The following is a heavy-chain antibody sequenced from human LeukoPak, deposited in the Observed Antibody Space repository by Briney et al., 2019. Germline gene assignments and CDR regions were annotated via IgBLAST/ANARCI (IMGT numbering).Heavy chain of an antibody. CDR2: TYYRSKWYN. D-gene: IGHD4/OR15-4a*01. V-gene: IGHV6-1*01. CDR3: ARAIAAVTMVPTGWFEP. CDR1: GDSVSSNSAA. Sequence: SQTLSLTCAISGDSVSSNSAAWNWIRQSPSRGLEWLGRTYYRSKWYNDYAVSVKSRITINPDTSKNQFSLQLNSVTPEDTAVYYCARAIAAVTMVPTGWFEPWGQGTLVTVSS. J-gene: IGHJ5*02.